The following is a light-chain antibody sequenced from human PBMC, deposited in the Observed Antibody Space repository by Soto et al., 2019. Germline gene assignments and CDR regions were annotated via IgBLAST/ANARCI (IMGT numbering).Light chain of an antibody. Sequence: SQSVSSSYLAWYQQKPGQAPRLLIYDASNRATGIPARFSGSGSGTDFTLTISSLEPEDFAVYYCQQRSNWPPITFGQGTRGESK. CDR2: DAS. CDR1: QSVSSSY. J-gene: IGKJ5*01. CDR3: QQRSNWPPIT. V-gene: IGKV3-11*01.